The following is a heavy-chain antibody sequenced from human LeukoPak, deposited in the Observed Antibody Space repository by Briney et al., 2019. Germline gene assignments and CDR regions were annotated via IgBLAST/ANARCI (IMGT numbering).Heavy chain of an antibody. CDR2: IKQDGSEK. V-gene: IGHV3-7*01. CDR1: GFTSSSYW. J-gene: IGHJ6*02. CDR3: ARDGRIYYYGMDV. D-gene: IGHD1-1*01. Sequence: GGSLRLSCAASGFTSSSYWMSWVRQAPGKGLEWVANIKQDGSEKYYVDSVKGRFTISRDNAKNSLYLQMNSLRAEDTAVYYCARDGRIYYYGMDVWGQGTTVTVSS.